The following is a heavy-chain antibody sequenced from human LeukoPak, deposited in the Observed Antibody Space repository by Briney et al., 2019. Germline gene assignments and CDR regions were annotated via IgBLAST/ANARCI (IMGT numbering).Heavy chain of an antibody. J-gene: IGHJ4*02. Sequence: GGSLRLSCAASGFTFSSYAMHWVRQAPGKGLEWVAVIWYDGSNKYYADSVKGRFTISRDNSKNTLYLQMNSLRAEDTAVYYCARDRVNWNDVGGLFDYWGQGTLVTVSS. CDR1: GFTFSSYA. CDR2: IWYDGSNK. CDR3: ARDRVNWNDVGGLFDY. V-gene: IGHV3-33*01. D-gene: IGHD1-1*01.